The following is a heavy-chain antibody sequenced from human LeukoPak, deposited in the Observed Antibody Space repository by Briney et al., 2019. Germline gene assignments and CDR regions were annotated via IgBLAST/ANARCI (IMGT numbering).Heavy chain of an antibody. CDR1: GGSFNGYH. Sequence: PSETLSLTCAGYGGSFNGYHWSWLRQPPGKGLEWIGDVNHSGQASYRSSLKSRVTISVDTSKNQFSLRLTSVTAADTAVYYCARRPDGFDFWGQGTMVTVSS. V-gene: IGHV4-34*01. CDR2: VNHSGQA. CDR3: ARRPDGFDF. J-gene: IGHJ3*01.